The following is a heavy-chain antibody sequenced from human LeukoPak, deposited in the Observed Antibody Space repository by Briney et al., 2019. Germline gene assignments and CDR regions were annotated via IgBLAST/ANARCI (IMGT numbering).Heavy chain of an antibody. J-gene: IGHJ3*02. CDR2: IYHSGST. CDR1: GYSISSGYY. D-gene: IGHD6-13*01. CDR3: ARDVGIAAAGTDAFDI. V-gene: IGHV4-38-2*02. Sequence: TSETLSLTCTVSGYSISSGYYWGWIRQPPGKGLEWIGSIYHSGSTYYNPSLKSRVTISVDTSKNQFSLKLSSVTAADTAVYYCARDVGIAAAGTDAFDIWGQGTMVTVSS.